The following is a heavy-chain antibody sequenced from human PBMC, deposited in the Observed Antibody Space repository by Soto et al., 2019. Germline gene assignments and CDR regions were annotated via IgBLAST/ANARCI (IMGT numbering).Heavy chain of an antibody. J-gene: IGHJ4*02. CDR3: ARRAGIQLYDY. CDR1: GGSISSSSYY. V-gene: IGHV4-39*01. Sequence: SDTLSLTCTVSGGSISSSSYYWGWIRHPPGKGLEWIGSIYYSGSTYYNPSLKSRVTISVDTSKNQFSLKLSSVTAADTAVYYCARRAGIQLYDYWGQGTLVTVSS. CDR2: IYYSGST. D-gene: IGHD5-18*01.